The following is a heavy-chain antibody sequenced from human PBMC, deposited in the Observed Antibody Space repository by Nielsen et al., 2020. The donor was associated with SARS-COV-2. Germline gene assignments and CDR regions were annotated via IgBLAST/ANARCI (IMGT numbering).Heavy chain of an antibody. V-gene: IGHV4-4*02. CDR2: VYYSGST. J-gene: IGHJ4*02. CDR3: ARAAPTVTLDY. CDR1: GVSTSSGYW. D-gene: IGHD4-17*01. Sequence: SETLSLTCAVSGVSTSSGYWWSWVRQPPGKGLEWIGEVYYSGSTNYNPSLKSRVTISVDKSKNQFSLKLNSVTAADTAIYYCARAAPTVTLDYWGQGRLVSVSS.